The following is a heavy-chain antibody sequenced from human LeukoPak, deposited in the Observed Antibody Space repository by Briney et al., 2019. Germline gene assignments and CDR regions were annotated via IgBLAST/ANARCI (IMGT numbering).Heavy chain of an antibody. CDR1: GYTFTSYG. Sequence: EASVKVSCKASGYTFTSYGISWVRQAPGQGLEWMGWISGYNGDTLYAQNLQDRVTMTTDTSTSTAYMDVRSLRSDDTAVYYCARAGADSAAYFYYAMDVWGQGTTVTVSS. CDR2: ISGYNGDT. D-gene: IGHD2-15*01. CDR3: ARAGADSAAYFYYAMDV. V-gene: IGHV1-18*01. J-gene: IGHJ6*02.